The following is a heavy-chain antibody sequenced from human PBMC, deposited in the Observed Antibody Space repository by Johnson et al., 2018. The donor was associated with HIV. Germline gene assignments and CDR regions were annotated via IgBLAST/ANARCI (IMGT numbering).Heavy chain of an antibody. V-gene: IGHV3-15*01. J-gene: IGHJ3*01. D-gene: IGHD1-26*01. Sequence: VQLVESGGGLVKPGGSLRLSCAASGFTFSNAWMSWVRQAPGKGLEWVGRIKSKTDGGTTDYAAPVKGRFTISRDDSKNTLYLQMNNLGPEDTAVYYCASLGGLGGFDVWGQGTMVTVSS. CDR3: ASLGGLGGFDV. CDR2: IKSKTDGGTT. CDR1: GFTFSNAW.